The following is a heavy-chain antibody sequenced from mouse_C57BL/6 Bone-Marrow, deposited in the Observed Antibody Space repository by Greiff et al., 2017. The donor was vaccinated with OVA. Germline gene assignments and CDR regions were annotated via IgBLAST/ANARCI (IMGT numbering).Heavy chain of an antibody. D-gene: IGHD4-1*01. CDR3: ARELTGTWLAY. V-gene: IGHV5-4*01. J-gene: IGHJ3*01. Sequence: EVQGVESGGGLVKPGGSLKLSCAASGFTFSSYAMSWVRQTPEKRLEWVATISDGGSYTYYPDNVKGRFTISRDNAKNNLYLQMSHLKSEDTAMYYCARELTGTWLAYWGQGTLVTVSA. CDR2: ISDGGSYT. CDR1: GFTFSSYA.